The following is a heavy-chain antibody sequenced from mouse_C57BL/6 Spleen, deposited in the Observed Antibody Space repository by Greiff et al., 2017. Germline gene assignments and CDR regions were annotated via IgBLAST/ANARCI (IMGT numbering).Heavy chain of an antibody. CDR3: ARDGSGSWLAY. D-gene: IGHD3-2*02. CDR2: ISDGGSYT. V-gene: IGHV5-4*01. CDR1: GFTFSSYA. J-gene: IGHJ3*01. Sequence: EVKLMESGGGLVKPGGSLKLSCAASGFTFSSYAMSWVRQTPEKRLEWVATISDGGSYTYYPDNVKGRFTISRDNAKNNLYLQMSHLKSEDTAMYYCARDGSGSWLAYWGQGTLVTVSA.